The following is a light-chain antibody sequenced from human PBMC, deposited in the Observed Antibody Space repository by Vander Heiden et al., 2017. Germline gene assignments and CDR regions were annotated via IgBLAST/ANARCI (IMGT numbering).Light chain of an antibody. CDR3: QQYDSYPLT. J-gene: IGKJ1*01. Sequence: AIRMTQPPSSFSASTGDRVTITCRASQGISSYLAWYQQKPGKAPKLLIYAASTLQSGVPSRFSGSGSGTDFTLTISCLQSEDFATYYCQQYDSYPLTFGQGTKVEIK. CDR1: QGISSY. V-gene: IGKV1-8*01. CDR2: AAS.